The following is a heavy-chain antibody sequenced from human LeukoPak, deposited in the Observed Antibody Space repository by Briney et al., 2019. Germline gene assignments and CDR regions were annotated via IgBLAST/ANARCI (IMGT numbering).Heavy chain of an antibody. Sequence: GGSLRLSCAASGFTFSSYAMSWVRQAPGKGLEWVSAISGSGGSTYYADSVKGRFTISRDNAKNSLYLQMNSLRAEDTAVYYCARSGYNWNDVIFFDYWGQGTLVTVSS. J-gene: IGHJ4*02. V-gene: IGHV3-23*01. D-gene: IGHD1-1*01. CDR1: GFTFSSYA. CDR2: ISGSGGST. CDR3: ARSGYNWNDVIFFDY.